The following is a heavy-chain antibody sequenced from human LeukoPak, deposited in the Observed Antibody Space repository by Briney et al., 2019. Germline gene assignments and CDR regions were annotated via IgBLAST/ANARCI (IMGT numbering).Heavy chain of an antibody. CDR3: AKKYSNSWPAFDY. CDR2: ISGTDGSR. Sequence: PGGSLRLSCAASRFTFSSNDMSWVRQAPGKGLEWVSGISGTDGSRSYADSVKGRFTISRDNSKNTLFLQMSSLRAEDTAVYYCAKKYSNSWPAFDYWGQGTLVTVSS. V-gene: IGHV3-23*01. CDR1: RFTFSSND. J-gene: IGHJ4*02. D-gene: IGHD4-11*01.